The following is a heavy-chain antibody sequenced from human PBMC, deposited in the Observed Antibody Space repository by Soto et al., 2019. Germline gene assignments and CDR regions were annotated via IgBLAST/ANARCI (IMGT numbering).Heavy chain of an antibody. J-gene: IGHJ6*02. CDR1: GGSISRGDYY. CDR3: ARESSPLLWFGGPGVDV. CDR2: IYYSGST. D-gene: IGHD3-10*01. Sequence: PSETLSLTCAVSGGSISRGDYYWSWIRQPPGKGLEWIGYIYYSGSTNYNPSLKSRVTISVDTSKSQFSLKLSSVTAADTAVYYCARESSPLLWFGGPGVDVWGQGTTVTVSS. V-gene: IGHV4-61*08.